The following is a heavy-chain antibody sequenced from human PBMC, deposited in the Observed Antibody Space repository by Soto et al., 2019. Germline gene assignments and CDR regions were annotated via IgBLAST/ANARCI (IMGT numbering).Heavy chain of an antibody. Sequence: GGPLRLSCSASGFICSSYDMSWVRQAPGKGLEWVSTILVDGRTFYVDSVKGRFTISRDSSQNTVYLQMNSLTAGDTALYYCAKATATGGGAFDICGQGTMVTV. J-gene: IGHJ3*02. CDR1: GFICSSYD. V-gene: IGHV3-23*01. D-gene: IGHD2-8*02. CDR2: ILVDGRT. CDR3: AKATATGGGAFDI.